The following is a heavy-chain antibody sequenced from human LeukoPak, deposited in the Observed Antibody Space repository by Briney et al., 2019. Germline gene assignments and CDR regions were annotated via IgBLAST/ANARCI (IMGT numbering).Heavy chain of an antibody. V-gene: IGHV3-7*01. CDR3: ARTSGDPFDY. CDR1: GFTFRTFW. J-gene: IGHJ4*02. CDR2: INEDGRER. D-gene: IGHD4-17*01. Sequence: GGSLRLSCAASGFTFRTFWMSWVRQAPGKGLEWVANINEDGRERYYVDSVKGRFTISRDNARNSLYVQMNSLRAEDTAVYYCARTSGDPFDYWGQGTLVTVSS.